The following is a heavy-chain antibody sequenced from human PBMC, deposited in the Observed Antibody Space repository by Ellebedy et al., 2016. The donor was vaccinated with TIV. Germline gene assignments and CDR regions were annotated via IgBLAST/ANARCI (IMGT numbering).Heavy chain of an antibody. CDR3: ASGSSNGAGWFDP. CDR2: IHRDGSDK. J-gene: IGHJ5*02. D-gene: IGHD6-19*01. Sequence: GESLKISXAASGFTFTNYAMHWVRQAPGKGLEWVATIHRDGSDKYYVDSVKGRFTISRDNAKNSFYLHMSSLRVEDTAVYYCASGSSNGAGWFDPWGQGALVTVSS. CDR1: GFTFTNYA. V-gene: IGHV3-7*01.